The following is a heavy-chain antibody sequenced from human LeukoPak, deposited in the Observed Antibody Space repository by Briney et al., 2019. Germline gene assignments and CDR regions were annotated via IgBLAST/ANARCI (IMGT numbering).Heavy chain of an antibody. V-gene: IGHV4-4*09. CDR1: GGSISSYY. J-gene: IGHJ6*03. CDR2: IYTSRST. CDR3: ARHFRAPDYDFWSGYSPVYYYYMDV. D-gene: IGHD3-3*01. Sequence: SETLSLTCTVSGGSISSYYWSWIRQPPGKGLEWIGYIYTSRSTNYNPSLKSRVTISVDTSKNQFSLKLSSVTAADTAVYYCARHFRAPDYDFWSGYSPVYYYYMDVWGKGTTVTVSS.